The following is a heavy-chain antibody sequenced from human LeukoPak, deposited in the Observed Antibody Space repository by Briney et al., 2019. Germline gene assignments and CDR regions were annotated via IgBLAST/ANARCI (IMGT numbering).Heavy chain of an antibody. CDR1: GYTFTSYD. D-gene: IGHD3-3*01. CDR3: ARGPTADYDFRSGRYYYYGMDV. V-gene: IGHV1-8*01. CDR2: MNPNSGNT. Sequence: ASVKVSCKASGYTFTSYDINWVRQATGQGLEWMGWMNPNSGNTGYAQKFQGRVTMTRNTSISTAYMELSSLRSEDTAVYYCARGPTADYDFRSGRYYYYGMDVWGQGTTVTVSS. J-gene: IGHJ6*02.